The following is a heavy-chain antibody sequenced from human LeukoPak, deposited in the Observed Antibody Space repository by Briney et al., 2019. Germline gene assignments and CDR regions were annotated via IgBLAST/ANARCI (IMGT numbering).Heavy chain of an antibody. J-gene: IGHJ4*02. V-gene: IGHV3-33*01. CDR1: GFTFSNYG. Sequence: GGSLRLSCAASGFTFSNYGMHWVRQAPGKGLEWVAVIWYDGTNKYYADSVKGRFTISRDNAKNSLYLQMNSLRAEDTAVYYCAREMDYYDSSGYGYFDYWGQGTLVTVSS. CDR3: AREMDYYDSSGYGYFDY. D-gene: IGHD3-22*01. CDR2: IWYDGTNK.